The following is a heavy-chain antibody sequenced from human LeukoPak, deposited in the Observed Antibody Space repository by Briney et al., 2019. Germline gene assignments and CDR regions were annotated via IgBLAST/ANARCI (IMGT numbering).Heavy chain of an antibody. V-gene: IGHV3-30*03. CDR2: ISFDGSNK. J-gene: IGHJ5*02. CDR3: ARGYASTSQLDP. D-gene: IGHD6-13*01. CDR1: GFTFSSYA. Sequence: GGSLRLSCVASGFTFSSYAMHWVRQAPGKGLEWVAVISFDGSNKYYADSVKGRFTISRDNSKNTRYLQVSAEDTAIYYCARGYASTSQLDPWGQGTLVTVSS.